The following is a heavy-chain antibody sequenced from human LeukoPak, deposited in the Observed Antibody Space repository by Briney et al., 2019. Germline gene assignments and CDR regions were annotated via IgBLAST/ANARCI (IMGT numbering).Heavy chain of an antibody. CDR3: AKGYSSGWYGSSGAFDI. J-gene: IGHJ3*02. V-gene: IGHV3-74*03. Sequence: PGESLRLSCAASGFTFSSYWMHWVRQGPGEGLVWVSRLKSDGSSTTYADSVKGRFTISRDNSNNTLYLQMNSLRAEDMALYYCAKGYSSGWYGSSGAFDIWGQGTMVTVSS. D-gene: IGHD6-19*01. CDR2: LKSDGSST. CDR1: GFTFSSYW.